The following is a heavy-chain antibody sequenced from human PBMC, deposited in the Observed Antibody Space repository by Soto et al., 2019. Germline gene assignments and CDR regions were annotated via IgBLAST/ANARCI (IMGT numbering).Heavy chain of an antibody. J-gene: IGHJ4*02. V-gene: IGHV1-18*01. CDR1: AYTSTLYG. CDR3: ATALGTSGWFDY. CDR2: IRAHNGET. D-gene: IGHD6-19*01. Sequence: QVHLVQSGAEVKRPGASVKVSCKASAYTSTLYGITWVRQAPGQGLEWMGWIRAHNGETKFARKFQDRDTMTTDPSSSTVFMDLRTLTSDDTAVYYCATALGTSGWFDYWGQGTLVTVPS.